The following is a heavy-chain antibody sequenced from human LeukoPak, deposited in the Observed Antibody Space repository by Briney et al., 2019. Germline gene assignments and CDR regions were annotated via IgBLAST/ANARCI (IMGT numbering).Heavy chain of an antibody. CDR2: IKQDGGEK. CDR3: ARGNIVVVPAAPHGLIYYYYYYMDV. J-gene: IGHJ6*03. Sequence: GGSLRLSCAASGFTFSSYWMSWVRQAPGKGLEWVANIKQDGGEKYYVDSVKGRFTISRDNAKNSLYLQMNSLRAEDTAVYYCARGNIVVVPAAPHGLIYYYYYYMDVWGKGTTVTVSS. D-gene: IGHD2-2*01. CDR1: GFTFSSYW. V-gene: IGHV3-7*01.